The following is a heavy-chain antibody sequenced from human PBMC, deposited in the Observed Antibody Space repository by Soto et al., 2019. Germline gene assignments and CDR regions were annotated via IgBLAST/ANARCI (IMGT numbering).Heavy chain of an antibody. CDR1: GGSISSSSYY. CDR2: IYYSGST. Sequence: SETLSLTCTVSGGSISSSSYYWGWIRQPPGKGLEWIGYIYYSGSTNYNPSLKSRVTISVDTSKNQFSLKLSSVTAADTAVYYCARVADIVVVTAAMSAFDIWXQGTMVTVSS. CDR3: ARVADIVVVTAAMSAFDI. J-gene: IGHJ3*02. V-gene: IGHV4-61*05. D-gene: IGHD2-2*01.